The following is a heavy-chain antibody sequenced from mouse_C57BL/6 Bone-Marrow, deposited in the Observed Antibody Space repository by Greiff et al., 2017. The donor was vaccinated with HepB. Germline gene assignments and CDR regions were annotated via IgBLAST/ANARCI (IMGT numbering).Heavy chain of an antibody. CDR3: AKNTDGYYPYYAMDY. J-gene: IGHJ4*01. Sequence: VQLQQSGPGLVQPSQSLSITCTVSGFSLTSYGVHWVRQSPGKGLEWLGVIWRGGSTDYNAAFMSRLSITKDNSQSQVFCKMNSLQADDTAIYYCAKNTDGYYPYYAMDYWGQGTSVTVSS. CDR2: IWRGGST. D-gene: IGHD2-3*01. CDR1: GFSLTSYG. V-gene: IGHV2-5*01.